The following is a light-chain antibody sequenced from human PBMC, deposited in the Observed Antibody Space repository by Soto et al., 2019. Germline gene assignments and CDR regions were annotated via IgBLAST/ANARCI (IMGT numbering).Light chain of an antibody. CDR2: GAS. CDR3: QQCGSSPWT. V-gene: IGKV3-20*01. CDR1: QSVSSNY. J-gene: IGKJ1*01. Sequence: EIGLTESPGTLSLSPGERATLSCRARQSVSSNYLAWYRQKPGQAPSLLIYGASSRATGIPDRFSGSGSGTDFTLTISRLEPEDFAVYYCQQCGSSPWTFGQGTKVDIK.